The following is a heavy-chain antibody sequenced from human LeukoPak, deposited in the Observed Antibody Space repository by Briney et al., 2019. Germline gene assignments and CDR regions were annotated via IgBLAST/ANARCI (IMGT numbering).Heavy chain of an antibody. Sequence: GGSLRLSCAASGFTFSSYAMSWVRQAPGRGLEWVSAISGSGGSTYYADSVKGRFTISRDNSKNTLYLQMNSLRAEDTAVYYCALSRGITGFDYWGQGTLVTVSS. CDR2: ISGSGGST. CDR3: ALSRGITGFDY. CDR1: GFTFSSYA. V-gene: IGHV3-23*01. J-gene: IGHJ4*02. D-gene: IGHD1-20*01.